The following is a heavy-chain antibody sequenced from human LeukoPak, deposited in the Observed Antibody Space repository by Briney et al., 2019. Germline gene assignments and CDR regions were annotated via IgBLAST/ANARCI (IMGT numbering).Heavy chain of an antibody. V-gene: IGHV1-69*04. CDR2: IIPILGIA. Sequence: ASVKVSCKASGGTFSSYAISWVRQAPGQGLEWMGRIIPILGIANYAQKLQGRVTMTTDTSTSTAYMELRSLRSDDTAVYYCARGQMATIFGFDPWGQGTLVTVSS. CDR3: ARGQMATIFGFDP. D-gene: IGHD5-24*01. CDR1: GGTFSSYA. J-gene: IGHJ5*02.